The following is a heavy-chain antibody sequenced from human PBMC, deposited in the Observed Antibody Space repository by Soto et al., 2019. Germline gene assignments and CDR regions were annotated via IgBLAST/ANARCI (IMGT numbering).Heavy chain of an antibody. Sequence: QVQLQESGPGLVKPSQTVSLTCTVSGGSISSGGYYWSWIRQHPGKGLEWIGYIYYSGSTYYNPSLNSRVTISVDTSKNQFSLKLSSVTAADTAVYYCARASTRDYYGSGSYYYMDVCRKGTTVTVSS. CDR2: IYYSGST. CDR3: ARASTRDYYGSGSYYYMDV. V-gene: IGHV4-31*03. CDR1: GGSISSGGYY. J-gene: IGHJ6*03. D-gene: IGHD3-10*01.